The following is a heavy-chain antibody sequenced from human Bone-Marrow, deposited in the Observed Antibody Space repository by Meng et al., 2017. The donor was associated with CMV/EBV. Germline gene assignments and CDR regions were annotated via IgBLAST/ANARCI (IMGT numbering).Heavy chain of an antibody. V-gene: IGHV3-30*02. CDR3: AKHIGDY. Sequence: LSLTCAASGFTFSGYGMHWVRQAPGKGLEWVAFIRNDGTNKYYADSVKGRFTISRDNSKNTLYLQMNSLRAEDTAVYYCAKHIGDYWGQGTLVTVSS. CDR1: GFTFSGYG. D-gene: IGHD2-21*01. J-gene: IGHJ4*02. CDR2: IRNDGTNK.